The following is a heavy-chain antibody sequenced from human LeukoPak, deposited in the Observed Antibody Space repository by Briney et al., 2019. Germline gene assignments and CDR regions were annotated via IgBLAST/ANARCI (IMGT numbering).Heavy chain of an antibody. Sequence: RGESLKISCKGSGYSFTSYWIGWVRQMPGKGLEWMGIIYPGDSDTRYSPSFQGQVTISADKSISTAYLQWSSLKASDTAMYYCARHKDSTALAKYYYNSYDMDVWGQGTTVTVSS. D-gene: IGHD5-18*01. CDR2: IYPGDSDT. CDR1: GYSFTSYW. J-gene: IGHJ6*02. V-gene: IGHV5-51*01. CDR3: ARHKDSTALAKYYYNSYDMDV.